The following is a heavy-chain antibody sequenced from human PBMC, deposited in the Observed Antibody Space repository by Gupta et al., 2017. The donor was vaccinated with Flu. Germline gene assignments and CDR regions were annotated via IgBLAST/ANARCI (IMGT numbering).Heavy chain of an antibody. CDR3: AKDGPWTASCPYYCYYMDV. Sequence: QMHLVESGGGVVQFGTSLRLSCAASGFTFSSYGLHLVSQAPGKGLEWVADIASDGSHKDYADSVRGRFTISRDNSKNSLSLEMDSLRVEDTAVYYCAKDGPWTASCPYYCYYMDVWGKGTTVTVSS. CDR2: IASDGSHK. D-gene: IGHD2-2*01. CDR1: GFTFSSYG. V-gene: IGHV3-30*18. J-gene: IGHJ6*03.